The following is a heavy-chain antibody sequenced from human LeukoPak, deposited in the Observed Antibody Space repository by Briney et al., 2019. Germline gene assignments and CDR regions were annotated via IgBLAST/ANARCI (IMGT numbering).Heavy chain of an antibody. CDR2: ISSSSSYI. D-gene: IGHD3-10*01. J-gene: IGHJ4*02. Sequence: GGSLRLSCAASGFTFSSYSMNWVRQAPGKGLEWVSSISSSSSYIYYADSVKGRFTISRDNAKNSLYLQMNSLRAEGTAVYYCARDADYYGSFDYWGQGTLVTVSS. CDR3: ARDADYYGSFDY. CDR1: GFTFSSYS. V-gene: IGHV3-21*01.